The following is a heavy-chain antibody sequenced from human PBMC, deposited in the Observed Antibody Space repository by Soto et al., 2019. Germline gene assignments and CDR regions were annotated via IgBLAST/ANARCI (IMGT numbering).Heavy chain of an antibody. J-gene: IGHJ6*02. CDR2: IIPIFGTA. V-gene: IGHV1-69*13. CDR3: SRTYDFWSGYYYYYGMDV. D-gene: IGHD3-3*01. Sequence: ASVKVSCKASGCTFSSYAISWVRQAPGQGLEWMGGIIPIFGTANYAQKFQGRVTITADESTSTAYMELSSLRSEDTAVYYCSRTYDFWSGYYYYYGMDVWGQGTTVTVSS. CDR1: GCTFSSYA.